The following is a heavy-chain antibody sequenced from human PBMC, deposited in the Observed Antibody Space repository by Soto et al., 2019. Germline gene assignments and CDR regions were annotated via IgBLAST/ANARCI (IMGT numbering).Heavy chain of an antibody. J-gene: IGHJ4*02. CDR1: GFTFSDYA. CDR2: VSHDGRNT. CDR3: AKGGRQWLVTSDFNY. Sequence: VQLVESGGGVVQPGRSLRLSCAASGFTFSDYAMHWVRQAPGKGLEWVAVVSHDGRNTHYADSVKGRFTNSRDSSKKTVSLEMTSLRAEDTAVYYSAKGGRQWLVTSDFNYWGQGALVTVSS. D-gene: IGHD6-19*01. V-gene: IGHV3-30*18.